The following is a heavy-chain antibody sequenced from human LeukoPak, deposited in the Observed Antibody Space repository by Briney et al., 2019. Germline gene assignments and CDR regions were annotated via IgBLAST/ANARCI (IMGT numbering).Heavy chain of an antibody. J-gene: IGHJ6*03. CDR1: GFTFSTYA. Sequence: SGGSLRLSCAASGFTFSTYAMSWVRQAPGKGLEWVANIKQDGSEKYYVDSVKGRFTISRDNAKNSLYLQMNSLRAEDTAVYFCARDSHLYYYYMDVWGKGTTVTISS. CDR2: IKQDGSEK. V-gene: IGHV3-7*01. CDR3: ARDSHLYYYYMDV.